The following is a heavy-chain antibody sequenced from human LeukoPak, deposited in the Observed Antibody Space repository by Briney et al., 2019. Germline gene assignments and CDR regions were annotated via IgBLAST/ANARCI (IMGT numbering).Heavy chain of an antibody. CDR1: GYTFTGYY. D-gene: IGHD3-10*01. CDR3: ARGFAGWFGELLVY. J-gene: IGHJ4*02. CDR2: INPNSGGT. Sequence: ASVKVSCKASGYTFTGYYMHWVRQAPGQGLEWMGRINPNSGGTNYAQKFQGRVTMTRDTSISTAYMELRSLRSDDTAVYYCARGFAGWFGELLVYWGQGTLVTVSS. V-gene: IGHV1-2*02.